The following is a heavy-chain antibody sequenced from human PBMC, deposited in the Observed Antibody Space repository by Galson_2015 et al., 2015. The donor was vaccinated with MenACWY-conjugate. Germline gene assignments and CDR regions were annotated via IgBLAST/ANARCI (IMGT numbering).Heavy chain of an antibody. CDR1: GLTFSSCA. D-gene: IGHD5-18*01. V-gene: IGHV3-23*01. Sequence: SLRLSCAASGLTFSSCAMSWVRQAPGRGLEWVAGISGSGAGTYYADSVKGRFTISRDNSKNTLFLQMNSLGAEDTAVYYCAKDQGYGDFDYWGQGTLVTVSS. J-gene: IGHJ4*02. CDR3: AKDQGYGDFDY. CDR2: ISGSGAGT.